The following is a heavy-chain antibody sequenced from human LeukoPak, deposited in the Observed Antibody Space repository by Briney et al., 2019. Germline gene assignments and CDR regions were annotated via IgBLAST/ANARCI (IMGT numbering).Heavy chain of an antibody. CDR2: IYSRNT. Sequence: SETLSLTCTVSGGSISSSAFHWGWIRQAPGKGLEWIGSIYSRNTYYNPSLKSRVTISVDTSKNQFSLNLTSVTAADTAVYFCARHLNYYYYYYMDVWGKGTTVTVSS. CDR3: ARHLNYYYYYYMDV. CDR1: GGSISSSAFH. V-gene: IGHV4-39*01. J-gene: IGHJ6*03.